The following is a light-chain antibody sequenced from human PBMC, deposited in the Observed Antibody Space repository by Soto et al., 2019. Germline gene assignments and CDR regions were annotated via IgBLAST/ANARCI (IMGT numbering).Light chain of an antibody. V-gene: IGLV2-14*01. CDR3: TSYSRYRVLV. CDR2: EVS. Sequence: QSVLTQAASVSGSLGQSITISCTGPSSDIGGYKYVSWYQQHPGKAPKLIIFEVSNRPSGVSDRFSGSNSGNTASLTISGLQAEDEADYYCTSYSRYRVLVFGGGTKVTVL. CDR1: SSDIGGYKY. J-gene: IGLJ3*02.